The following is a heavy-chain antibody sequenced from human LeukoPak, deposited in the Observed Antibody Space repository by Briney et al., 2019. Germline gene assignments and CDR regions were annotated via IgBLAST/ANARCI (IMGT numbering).Heavy chain of an antibody. CDR2: ISGSGGST. CDR3: AKGHRGSGQYYFDY. Sequence: PGGSLRLSCAASGFTFSSYAMSWVRRAPGKGLEWVSAISGSGGSTYYADSVKGRFTISRDNSKNTLYLQMNSLRAEDTAVYYCAKGHRGSGQYYFDYWGQGTLVTVSS. D-gene: IGHD1-14*01. CDR1: GFTFSSYA. J-gene: IGHJ4*02. V-gene: IGHV3-23*01.